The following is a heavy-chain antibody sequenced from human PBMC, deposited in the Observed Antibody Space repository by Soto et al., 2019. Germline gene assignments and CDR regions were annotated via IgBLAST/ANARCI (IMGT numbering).Heavy chain of an antibody. D-gene: IGHD1-1*01. CDR2: IIPIFGIT. J-gene: IGHJ1*01. Sequence: QAQRMQSGAEVKEPGSSVKVSCKASGGTFSGYAISWERQAPGQGLEWLGGIIPIFGITNYAQKFQNRLTIAADESSATVYMDLRSLTSEDSAIYYCARDPRSITGTTSSEDFQHWGQGTLVSVS. CDR3: ARDPRSITGTTSSEDFQH. V-gene: IGHV1-69*01. CDR1: GGTFSGYA.